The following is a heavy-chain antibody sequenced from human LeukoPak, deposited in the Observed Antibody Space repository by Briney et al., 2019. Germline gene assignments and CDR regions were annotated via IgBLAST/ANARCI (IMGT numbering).Heavy chain of an antibody. V-gene: IGHV3-21*01. CDR1: GFPFPTYA. CDR3: ARGVTTGVDAFDI. D-gene: IGHD4-17*01. Sequence: PGGSLRLSCVASGFPFPTYAMMWVRQAPGKGLEWVSSVRVSDGARFYADSLKGRFTVSRDNDKNSLYLQINSLRGEDTAVYYCARGVTTGVDAFDIWGPGTLVTVSS. CDR2: VRVSDGAR. J-gene: IGHJ3*02.